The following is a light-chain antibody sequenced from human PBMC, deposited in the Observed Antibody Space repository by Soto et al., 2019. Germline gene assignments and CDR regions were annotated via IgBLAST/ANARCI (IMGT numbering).Light chain of an antibody. CDR2: EGS. CDR3: CSYAGSGTYV. J-gene: IGLJ1*01. Sequence: QSALTQPASVSGSPGQSITISCTGTSSDVGNYNLVSWYQQHPGKAPKLMIYEGSVRPSGVSNRFSGSKSGNTASLTISGLQAEDEADYYCCSYAGSGTYVFGTGTKLTVL. CDR1: SSDVGNYNL. V-gene: IGLV2-23*01.